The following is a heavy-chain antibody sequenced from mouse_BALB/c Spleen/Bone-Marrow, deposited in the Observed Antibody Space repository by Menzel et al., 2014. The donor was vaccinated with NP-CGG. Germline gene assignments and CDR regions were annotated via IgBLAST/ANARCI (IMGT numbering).Heavy chain of an antibody. CDR2: ISGGGSYT. CDR1: GFTFSNYG. J-gene: IGHJ3*01. V-gene: IGHV5-6*01. D-gene: IGHD2-4*01. Sequence: EVQLVESGGDLVKPGGSLKLSCAASGFTFSNYGMSWVRQIPDKRLEWIATISGGGSYTFYSDSVKGRFTISRDNAKNNLYLQLSSLRSEDTALYYCARHAYYDQTEVSFVYWGQGTLVTVSA. CDR3: ARHAYYDQTEVSFVY.